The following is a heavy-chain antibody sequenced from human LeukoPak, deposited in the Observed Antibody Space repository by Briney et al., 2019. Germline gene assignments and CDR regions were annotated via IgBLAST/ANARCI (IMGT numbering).Heavy chain of an antibody. CDR1: GFTFSSYS. J-gene: IGHJ4*02. CDR3: ARATTYDILTGFSDY. V-gene: IGHV3-21*01. D-gene: IGHD3-9*01. CDR2: ISSSSSYI. Sequence: GGSLRLSCAASGFTFSSYSMDWVRQAPGKGLEWVSSISSSSSYIYYADSVKGRFTISRDNAKKSLYLQMNSLRAEDTAVYYCARATTYDILTGFSDYWGQGTLVTVSS.